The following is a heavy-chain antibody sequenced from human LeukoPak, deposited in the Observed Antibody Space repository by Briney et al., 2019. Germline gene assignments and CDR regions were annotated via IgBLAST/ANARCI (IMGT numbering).Heavy chain of an antibody. CDR2: ISYDGSNK. D-gene: IGHD6-19*01. J-gene: IGHJ4*02. Sequence: GGSLRLSCAASGFTFSSYGMHWVRQAPGKGLEWVAVISYDGSNKYYADSVKGRFTISRDNSKNTLYLQMNSLRAEDTAVYYCAKDKRPYSSGWRPDYLDYWGQGTLVTVSS. CDR3: AKDKRPYSSGWRPDYLDY. V-gene: IGHV3-30*18. CDR1: GFTFSSYG.